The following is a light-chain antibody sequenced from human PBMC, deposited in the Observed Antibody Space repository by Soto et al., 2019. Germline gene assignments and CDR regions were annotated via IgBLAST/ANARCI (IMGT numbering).Light chain of an antibody. J-gene: IGLJ3*02. V-gene: IGLV1-44*01. CDR3: AAWDDSLNGWV. CDR1: SSNIESNT. CDR2: SNN. Sequence: QSVLTQPPSASGTPGQRVTISCSGSSSNIESNTVNWYQQLPGTAPKLLIYSNNQRPSGVPDRFSGSKSGTSASLAISGLQSEDEADYHCAAWDDSLNGWVFGGGTKLTVL.